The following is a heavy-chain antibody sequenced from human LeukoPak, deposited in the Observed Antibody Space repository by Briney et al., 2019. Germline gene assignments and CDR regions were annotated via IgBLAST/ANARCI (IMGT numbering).Heavy chain of an antibody. D-gene: IGHD2-8*01. V-gene: IGHV4-39*01. CDR1: SGSIGSSSNY. J-gene: IGHJ5*02. CDR2: VYYSGRT. CDR3: ARASFNVVFGNWFDP. Sequence: SETLSLTSTVASGSIGSSSNYWGWIRQAPGKGLEWIGNVYYSGRTFYNPSLKSRVTISVDTSKNQFSLKLRSVTAADTAIYYCARASFNVVFGNWFDPWGQGTLVTVSS.